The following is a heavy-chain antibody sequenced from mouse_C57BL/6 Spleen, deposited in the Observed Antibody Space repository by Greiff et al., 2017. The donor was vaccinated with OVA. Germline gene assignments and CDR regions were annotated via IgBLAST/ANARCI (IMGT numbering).Heavy chain of an antibody. CDR2: ISNGGGST. D-gene: IGHD2-12*01. CDR3: ARDPYYSSWYYAMDY. Sequence: EVKLVESGGGLVQPGGSLKLSCAASGFTFSDYDMYWVRQTPEKRLEWVAYISNGGGSTYYPDTVKGRFTISRDNAENTLYLQTSRLKSEDTAMYYCARDPYYSSWYYAMDYWGQGTSVTVSS. V-gene: IGHV5-12*01. CDR1: GFTFSDYD. J-gene: IGHJ4*01.